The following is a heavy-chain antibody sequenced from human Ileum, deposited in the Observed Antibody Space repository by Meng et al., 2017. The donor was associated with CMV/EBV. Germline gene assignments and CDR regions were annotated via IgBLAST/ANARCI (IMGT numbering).Heavy chain of an antibody. V-gene: IGHV3-30*04. J-gene: IGHJ4*02. D-gene: IGHD1-26*01. CDR2: ISYDGSIQ. Sequence: GESLKISCAASGFTFSTFSIHWVRQAPGKGLEWVAVISYDGSIQFYADSMKGRFTISRDNSKSTLYLQMNSLRAEDTAVYFCAILNSGTYGARGYFDYWGQAVLVTVSS. CDR3: AILNSGTYGARGYFDY. CDR1: GFTFSTFS.